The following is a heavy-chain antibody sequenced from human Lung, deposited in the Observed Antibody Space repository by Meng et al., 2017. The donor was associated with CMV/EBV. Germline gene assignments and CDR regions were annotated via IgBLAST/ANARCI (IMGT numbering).Heavy chain of an antibody. V-gene: IGHV3-23*01. D-gene: IGHD2-2*02. CDR2: ISGSGGST. Sequence: GESXKISCAASGFTFSSYAMSWVRQAPGKGLEWVSAISGSGGSTYYADSVKGRFTISRDNSKNTLYLQMNSLRAEDTAVYYCAKDRGFSCSTSCYTGWGKGTLVTFSS. CDR1: GFTFSSYA. CDR3: AKDRGFSCSTSCYTG. J-gene: IGHJ4*02.